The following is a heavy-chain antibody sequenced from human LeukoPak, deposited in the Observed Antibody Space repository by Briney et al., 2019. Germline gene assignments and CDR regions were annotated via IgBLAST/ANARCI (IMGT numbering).Heavy chain of an antibody. CDR1: GGSISNYY. CDR2: IHYSGPT. J-gene: IGHJ3*01. D-gene: IGHD3-22*01. Sequence: SETLSLTCNVSGGSISNYYWTWIRQPPANRLEWIGHIHYSGPTTNNRSLKSRVTISIDTSKNQFSLKLSFVTAGDTAVCYCARGSGGYIVCDVWGGGTVVAVSS. CDR3: ARGSGGYIVCDV. V-gene: IGHV4-59*08.